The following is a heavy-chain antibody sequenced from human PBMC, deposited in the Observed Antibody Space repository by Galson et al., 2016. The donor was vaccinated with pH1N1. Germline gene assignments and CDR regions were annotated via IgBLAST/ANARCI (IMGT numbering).Heavy chain of an antibody. CDR3: IRDLGRLRDY. CDR1: GYTFTREY. CDR2: IDPSNGGT. Sequence: SVKVSCKASGYTFTREYIHWVRQAPGLWLEWMGVIDPSNGGTTYSQNFQGLVTMTWDTSTNTVYMELSGLKSEDTAVYFCIRDLGRLRDYWGQGTLVTVSS. V-gene: IGHV1-46*01. J-gene: IGHJ4*02. D-gene: IGHD7-27*01.